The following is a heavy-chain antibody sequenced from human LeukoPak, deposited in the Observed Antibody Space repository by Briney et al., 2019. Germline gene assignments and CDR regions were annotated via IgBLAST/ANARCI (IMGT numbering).Heavy chain of an antibody. Sequence: GGSLRLSCPSSGFTFSSKWMHWVRQSPGKGLEWVSHINSDGSNTNYADSVKGRFTISRDNAKNTLYLQLNSLRAEDTAVYYCARGGCTGTNCLDDWGQGTLVTVSS. V-gene: IGHV3-74*01. J-gene: IGHJ5*02. CDR2: INSDGSNT. CDR1: GFTFSSKW. CDR3: ARGGCTGTNCLDD. D-gene: IGHD2-8*02.